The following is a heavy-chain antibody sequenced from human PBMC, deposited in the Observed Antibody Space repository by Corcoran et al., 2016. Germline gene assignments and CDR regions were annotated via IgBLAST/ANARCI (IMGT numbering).Heavy chain of an antibody. D-gene: IGHD2-2*01. CDR2: IIPIFDTP. J-gene: IGHJ6*02. V-gene: IGHV1-69*01. Sequence: QVQLVQSGAEVKTPGSSVKVSCKASGGAFSTYAINWVRQAPGQGLEWMGGIIPIFDTPNYAQNFWGRVTITADESTSTTYMERSSLSFEDTGVYYGARMPQTRGYYCFYGRDVWGQGTTVTVSS. CDR3: ARMPQTRGYYCFYGRDV. CDR1: GGAFSTYA.